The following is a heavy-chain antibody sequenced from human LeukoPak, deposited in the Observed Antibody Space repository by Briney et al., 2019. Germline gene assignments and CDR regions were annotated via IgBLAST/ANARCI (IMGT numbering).Heavy chain of an antibody. D-gene: IGHD6-13*01. V-gene: IGHV3-7*04. Sequence: GGSLRLSCAASGFTFTSYSMTWVRQAPGRGLEWVARIKEDGSHIYYVDSVKGRFTISRDNAKKSLYLQMNSLRAEDTAVYYCARVLSSSWGAYYYYGMDVWGQGTTVTVSS. J-gene: IGHJ6*02. CDR3: ARVLSSSWGAYYYYGMDV. CDR1: GFTFTSYS. CDR2: IKEDGSHI.